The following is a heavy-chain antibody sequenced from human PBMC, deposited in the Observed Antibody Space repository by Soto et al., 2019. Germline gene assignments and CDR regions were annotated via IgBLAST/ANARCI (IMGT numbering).Heavy chain of an antibody. Sequence: QVQLVQSGDEVKKLGASVKVSCKASGYTFTSYDINWVRQATGQGLEWMGLINPNSCNTVYAQKFHGRVTITMNTSISTAYMELITLRSDDTAVYYCARGPRSEVQADREWGPWFDSWGQGTLVTVSS. J-gene: IGHJ5*01. D-gene: IGHD2-2*01. V-gene: IGHV1-8*01. CDR1: GYTFTSYD. CDR3: ARGPRSEVQADREWGPWFDS. CDR2: INPNSCNT.